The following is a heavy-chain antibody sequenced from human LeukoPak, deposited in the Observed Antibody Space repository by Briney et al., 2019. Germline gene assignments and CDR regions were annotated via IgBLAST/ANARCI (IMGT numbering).Heavy chain of an antibody. Sequence: GGSLRLSCAASGFTFSSYAMNWVRQAPGKGLEWVSFISTSSSYIYYADSVKGRFTISRDNARNSVYLQMNSLRAEDTAVYYCAGDKTTGGWYEFDYWGQGTLVTVSS. V-gene: IGHV3-21*04. CDR1: GFTFSSYA. D-gene: IGHD6-19*01. J-gene: IGHJ4*02. CDR2: ISTSSSYI. CDR3: AGDKTTGGWYEFDY.